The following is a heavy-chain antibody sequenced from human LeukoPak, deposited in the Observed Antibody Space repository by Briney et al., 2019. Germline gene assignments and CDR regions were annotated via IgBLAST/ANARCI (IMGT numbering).Heavy chain of an antibody. D-gene: IGHD3-22*01. J-gene: IGHJ4*02. CDR1: GFTFSSYA. CDR3: AKAGVSGYYYDSSGYYSYYFDY. Sequence: GGSLRLSCAASGFTFSSYAMSWVRQAPGKGLEWDSAISGSGGSTYYADSVKGRFTISRDNSKNTLYLQMNSLRAEDTAVYCCAKAGVSGYYYDSSGYYSYYFDYWGQGTLVTVSS. CDR2: ISGSGGST. V-gene: IGHV3-23*01.